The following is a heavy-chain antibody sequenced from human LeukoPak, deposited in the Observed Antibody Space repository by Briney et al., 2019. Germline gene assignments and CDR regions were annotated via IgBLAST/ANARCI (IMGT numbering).Heavy chain of an antibody. J-gene: IGHJ6*02. CDR3: ARQGGSYSSSWYRYYYYGMDV. D-gene: IGHD6-13*01. CDR2: IYYSGST. V-gene: IGHV4-39*01. CDR1: GGSISSSSYY. Sequence: SETLSLTCTVSGGSISSSSYYWGWIRQPPGQGLVWIGSIYYSGSTYYNPSLKRRVTISVDTSKNQFSLKLSSVTAADTAVYYCARQGGSYSSSWYRYYYYGMDVWGQGTTVTVSS.